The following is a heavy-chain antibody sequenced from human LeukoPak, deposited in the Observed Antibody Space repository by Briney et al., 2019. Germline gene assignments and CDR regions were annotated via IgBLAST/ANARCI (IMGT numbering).Heavy chain of an antibody. CDR1: GGSITSYY. V-gene: IGHV4-59*01. D-gene: IGHD2-15*01. CDR2: IYYTGRT. Sequence: ASETLSLTCTVSGGSITSYYWSWLRQPPGKGLEWIGYIYYTGRTNYNPSLKSRVTISVETSNNQFSLKLSSVTAADTAVYYCARLNEYCSGGSCYAYDFWGQGTLVTVSS. CDR3: ARLNEYCSGGSCYAYDF. J-gene: IGHJ4*02.